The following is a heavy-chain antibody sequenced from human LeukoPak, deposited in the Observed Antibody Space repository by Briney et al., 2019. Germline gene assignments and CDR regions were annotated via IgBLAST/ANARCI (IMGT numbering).Heavy chain of an antibody. CDR3: ARESIAAAGGNDAFDI. D-gene: IGHD6-13*01. J-gene: IGHJ3*02. CDR2: ISSSGSTI. V-gene: IGHV3-48*03. CDR1: GFTFSSYE. Sequence: GGSLRLSCAASGFTFSSYEMHWVRQAPGKGLEWVSYISSSGSTIYYADSVKGRFTISRDNAKNSLYLQMNSLRAEDTAVYYCARESIAAAGGNDAFDIWGQGTMVTVSS.